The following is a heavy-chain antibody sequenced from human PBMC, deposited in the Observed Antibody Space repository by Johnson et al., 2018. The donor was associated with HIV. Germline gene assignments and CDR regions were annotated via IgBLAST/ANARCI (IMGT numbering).Heavy chain of an antibody. CDR2: LHSDGST. CDR3: ARVLSWWSGAFDL. J-gene: IGHJ3*01. CDR1: GFTVSNNS. Sequence: VQLVESGGGLIQPGGSLSPSCPPSGFTVSNNSMSWVRQAPGKGLEGVSILHSDGSTFKPDSVKARFTISRDNSKNTLYLQMNSLRAEDTAVYYCARVLSWWSGAFDLWGQGTMVTVSS. V-gene: IGHV3-53*01. D-gene: IGHD2-21*01.